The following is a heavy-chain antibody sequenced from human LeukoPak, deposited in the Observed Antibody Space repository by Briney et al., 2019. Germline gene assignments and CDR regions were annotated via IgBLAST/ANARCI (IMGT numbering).Heavy chain of an antibody. Sequence: GGSLRLSCAASGFTDSSVYLSWVRPAPGKGLEWVAVIYSGGSITYADSVKGTFTISRDNSKNTLYLQMNRLRAEDTAVYYWARYGRPAYDISIGYYSGWFDPRGQGTLVTVSS. V-gene: IGHV3-66*01. CDR1: GFTDSSVY. J-gene: IGHJ5*02. CDR2: IYSGGSI. CDR3: ARYGRPAYDISIGYYSGWFDP. D-gene: IGHD3-9*01.